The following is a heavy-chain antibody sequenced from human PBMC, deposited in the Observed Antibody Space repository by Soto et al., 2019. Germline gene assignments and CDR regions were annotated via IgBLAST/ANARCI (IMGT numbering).Heavy chain of an antibody. CDR2: IDTLASP. J-gene: IGHJ4*02. D-gene: IGHD6-6*01. Sequence: SETLSLTCTVSGGSISSYYWSWIRQPAGKGLEWIGRIDTLASPNYNPSLKSRVTMSVDTSKNQFSLKLNSVTAAATAVYYCARDRTYSSSSGLGYWGQAALVTVSS. CDR3: ARDRTYSSSSGLGY. CDR1: GGSISSYY. V-gene: IGHV4-4*07.